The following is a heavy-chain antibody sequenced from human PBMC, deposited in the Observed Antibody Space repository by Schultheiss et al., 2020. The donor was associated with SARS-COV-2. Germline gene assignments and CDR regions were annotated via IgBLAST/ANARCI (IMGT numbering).Heavy chain of an antibody. CDR1: GYTFTSYD. V-gene: IGHV1-8*01. CDR3: ARSPGGYDSKYYYGMDV. D-gene: IGHD3-22*01. Sequence: ASVKVSCKASGYTFTSYDINWVRQATGQGLEWMGWMNPNSGNTGYAQKFQGRVTITADKSTSTAYMELSSLRSEDTAVYYCARSPGGYDSKYYYGMDVWGQGTTVTVSS. CDR2: MNPNSGNT. J-gene: IGHJ6*02.